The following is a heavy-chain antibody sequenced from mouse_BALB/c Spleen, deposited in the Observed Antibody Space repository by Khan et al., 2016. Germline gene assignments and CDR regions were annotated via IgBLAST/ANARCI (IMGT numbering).Heavy chain of an antibody. V-gene: IGHV5-4*02. D-gene: IGHD1-1*02. Sequence: EVELVESGRGLVKPGGSLKLSCAASGFTLSDYYMYWVRQTPEKRLEWVATISDGGAYTYYPDSVNGLFTIYRDKAKNNLYLQLSSLQTEDTAMYYCARTYGNYWYFDVWGAGTTVTVSS. CDR1: GFTLSDYY. CDR2: ISDGGAYT. J-gene: IGHJ1*01. CDR3: ARTYGNYWYFDV.